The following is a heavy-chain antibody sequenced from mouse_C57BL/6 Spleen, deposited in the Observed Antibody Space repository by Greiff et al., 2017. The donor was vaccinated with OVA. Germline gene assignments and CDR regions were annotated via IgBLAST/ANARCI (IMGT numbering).Heavy chain of an antibody. CDR1: GYTFTSYW. D-gene: IGHD1-1*01. CDR2: IHPSSGST. CDR3: ARSRITTDYFDY. V-gene: IGHV1-64*01. Sequence: QVQLQQPGAELVKPGASVKLSCKASGYTFTSYWMHWVKQRPGQGLEWIGMIHPSSGSTNYNEKFKSKATLTVDKSSSTAYMQLSSLTSEDSAVYYCARSRITTDYFDYWGQGTTLTVSS. J-gene: IGHJ2*01.